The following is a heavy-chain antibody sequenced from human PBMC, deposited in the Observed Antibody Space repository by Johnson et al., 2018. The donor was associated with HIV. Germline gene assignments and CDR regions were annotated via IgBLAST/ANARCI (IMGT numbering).Heavy chain of an antibody. CDR1: GFTFSSYA. Sequence: VQLVESGGGLVQPGGSLRLSCAASGFTFSSYAMHWVRQAPGKGLEWVSLISWDGGSTYYADSVKGRFTISRDNSKNTLYLQMNSLRAEDTAVYYCARDPSPIVGATYAFDIWGQGTMVTVSS. J-gene: IGHJ3*02. V-gene: IGHV3-23*04. CDR3: ARDPSPIVGATYAFDI. CDR2: ISWDGGST. D-gene: IGHD1-26*01.